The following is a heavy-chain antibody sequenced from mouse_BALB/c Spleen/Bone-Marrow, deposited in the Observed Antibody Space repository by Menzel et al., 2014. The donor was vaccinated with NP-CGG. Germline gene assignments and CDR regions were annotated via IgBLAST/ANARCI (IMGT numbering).Heavy chain of an antibody. Sequence: DVKLQESGGGLVQPGGSLNLSCAASGFDFSRYWMSWARQAPGKGQGWIGEINPGSSTINYTPSLKDKFIISRDNAKNTLYLQMSKVRSEDTALYYCARAGSYWYFDVWGAGTTVTVSS. CDR1: GFDFSRYW. CDR2: INPGSSTI. V-gene: IGHV4-2*02. CDR3: ARAGSYWYFDV. D-gene: IGHD1-1*01. J-gene: IGHJ1*01.